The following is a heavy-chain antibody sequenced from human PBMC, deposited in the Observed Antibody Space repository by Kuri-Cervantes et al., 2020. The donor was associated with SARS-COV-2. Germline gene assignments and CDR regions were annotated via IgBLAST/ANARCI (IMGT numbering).Heavy chain of an antibody. CDR1: GFTFSSYA. Sequence: ETLSLTCAASGFTFSSYAMSWVRQAPGKGLEWVSAISGSGGSTYYADSVKGRFTISRDNSKNTLYLQMNSLRAEDTAVYYCAKGIAVAGTGGFDYWGQGTLVTVSS. CDR3: AKGIAVAGTGGFDY. V-gene: IGHV3-23*01. J-gene: IGHJ4*02. CDR2: ISGSGGST. D-gene: IGHD6-19*01.